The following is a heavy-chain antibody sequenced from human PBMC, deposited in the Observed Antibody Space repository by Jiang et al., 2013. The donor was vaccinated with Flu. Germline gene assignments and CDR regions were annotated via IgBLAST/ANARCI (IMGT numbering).Heavy chain of an antibody. J-gene: IGHJ4*02. Sequence: SGGGLVQPGGSLRLSCTASGFTFSNYWMTWVRQAPGKGLEWVANIKQDGSEKYYVDSVKGRFTISRDDAKNSLYLQINSLRVEDTAVYYCARERPWPLWGQGTLVTVSS. CDR1: GFTFSNYW. V-gene: IGHV3-7*03. CDR2: IKQDGSEK. D-gene: IGHD5-12*01. CDR3: ARERPWPL.